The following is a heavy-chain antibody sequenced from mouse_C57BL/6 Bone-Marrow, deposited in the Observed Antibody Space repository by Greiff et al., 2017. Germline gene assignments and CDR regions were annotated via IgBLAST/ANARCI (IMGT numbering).Heavy chain of an antibody. CDR1: GFTFSDSW. CDR3: TRQGATVVAIPDV. D-gene: IGHD1-1*02. Sequence: DVKLVESGGGLVQPGGSMKLSCAASGFTFSDSWMDWVRQSPEKGLEWVAEIRNKANNPASYYAVSVKGRFTISRADSTSSVYLQMNSLRAEDTGIYYCTRQGATVVAIPDVWGTGTTVTVSS. V-gene: IGHV6-6*01. CDR2: IRNKANNPAS. J-gene: IGHJ1*03.